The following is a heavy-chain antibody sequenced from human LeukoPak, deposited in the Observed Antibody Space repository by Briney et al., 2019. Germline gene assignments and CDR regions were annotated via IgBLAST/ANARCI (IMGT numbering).Heavy chain of an antibody. Sequence: GGSLRLSCALSGLTFSRYAMSWVRQAPGKGLEWVSAISERVGGTYYADSVKGRFTISRDNSKDTLSLQMNSLRAEDTAVYYCAQDIAQGYTFGSIEQDYWGQGTLVTVSS. CDR3: AQDIAQGYTFGSIEQDY. CDR2: ISERVGGT. CDR1: GLTFSRYA. V-gene: IGHV3-23*01. D-gene: IGHD5-18*01. J-gene: IGHJ4*02.